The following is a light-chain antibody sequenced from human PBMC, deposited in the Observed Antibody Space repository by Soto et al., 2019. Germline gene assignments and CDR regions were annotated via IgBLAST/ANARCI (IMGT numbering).Light chain of an antibody. CDR1: QNILYSSNNKNY. J-gene: IGKJ1*01. V-gene: IGKV4-1*01. CDR3: QQYYSGRT. CDR2: WAS. Sequence: DIVTTQSPDSLAVSLGERATMNCKSSQNILYSSNNKNYLAWYQQKPGQPPKLLIYWASTRESGVPDRFTGSGYGTDFTLTISSLQAEDVAVYYCQQYYSGRTFGQGTKVDIK.